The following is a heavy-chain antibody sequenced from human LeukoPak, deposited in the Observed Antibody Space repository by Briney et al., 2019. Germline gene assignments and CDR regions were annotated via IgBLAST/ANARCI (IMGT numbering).Heavy chain of an antibody. J-gene: IGHJ6*03. Sequence: GGSLRLSCAVSGFTFDNFTLHWVRQAPGKGLEWVSLITWDGGSTFYVDSVKGRFTISRDNSKDSLYLQMDSLSTEDTGLYYCAKETSGYMDVWGKGTSVTVSS. V-gene: IGHV3-43*01. CDR2: ITWDGGST. CDR1: GFTFDNFT. CDR3: AKETSGYMDV.